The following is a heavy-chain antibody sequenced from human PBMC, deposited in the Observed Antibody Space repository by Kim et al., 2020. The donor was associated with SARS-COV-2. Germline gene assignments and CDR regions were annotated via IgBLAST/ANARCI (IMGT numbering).Heavy chain of an antibody. CDR1: GFTFSSYS. V-gene: IGHV3-48*02. J-gene: IGHJ6*02. CDR3: ARDWLEVGATGDYYGMDV. CDR2: ISSSSSTI. D-gene: IGHD1-26*01. Sequence: GGSLRLSCAASGFTFSSYSMNWVRQAPGKGLEWVSYISSSSSTIYYADSVKGRFTISRDNAKNSLYLQMNSLRDEDTAVYYCARDWLEVGATGDYYGMDVWGQGTTVTVSS.